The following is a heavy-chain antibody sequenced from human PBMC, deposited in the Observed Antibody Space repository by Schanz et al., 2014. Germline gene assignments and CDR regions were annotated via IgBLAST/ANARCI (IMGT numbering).Heavy chain of an antibody. CDR1: GFTFSSYA. CDR3: AKGRFGELSAFDI. J-gene: IGHJ3*02. CDR2: ISGSGGST. D-gene: IGHD3-10*01. Sequence: EVHLVESGGGLVQPGGSLRLSCAASGFTFSSYAMSWVRQAPGKGLEWVSAISGSGGSTYYADSVKGRFTISRDNSKNTLYLQMNSLRAEYTAVYYCAKGRFGELSAFDIWGQGTMVTVSS. V-gene: IGHV3-23*04.